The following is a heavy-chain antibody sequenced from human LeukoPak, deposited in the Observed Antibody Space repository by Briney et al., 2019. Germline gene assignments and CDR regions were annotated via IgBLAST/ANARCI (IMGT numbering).Heavy chain of an antibody. V-gene: IGHV3-23*01. J-gene: IGHJ4*02. CDR3: AKKLSAFGTFDY. CDR2: VSGNGHHT. Sequence: GGSLRLSCAASGFTFTTYAMSWVRQASGKGLEWVSSVSGNGHHTYYADSVKGRFIISSDNSKNMVFLQMNSLRAEDTAVYYCAKKLSAFGTFDYWGQGTLVTVSS. CDR1: GFTFTTYA. D-gene: IGHD3/OR15-3a*01.